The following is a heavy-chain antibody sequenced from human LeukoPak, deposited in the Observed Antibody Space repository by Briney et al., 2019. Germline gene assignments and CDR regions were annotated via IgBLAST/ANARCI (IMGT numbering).Heavy chain of an antibody. CDR2: ISYDGSNK. V-gene: IGHV3-30*03. CDR1: GFTFSSYG. Sequence: GGSLRLSCAASGFTFSSYGMHWVRQAPGKGLEWVAVISYDGSNKYYADSVKGRFTISRDNSKNTLYLQMNSLRAEDTAVYYCARAGEWELLTFDYWGQGTLVTVSS. J-gene: IGHJ4*02. D-gene: IGHD1-26*01. CDR3: ARAGEWELLTFDY.